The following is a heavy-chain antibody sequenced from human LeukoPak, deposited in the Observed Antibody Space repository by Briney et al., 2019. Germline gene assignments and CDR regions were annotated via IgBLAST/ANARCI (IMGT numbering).Heavy chain of an antibody. D-gene: IGHD5-24*01. CDR1: AGSISSSSYY. J-gene: IGHJ5*02. CDR2: IYYSGST. V-gene: IGHV4-39*07. Sequence: SETLSLTCNVSAGSISSSSYYWGWIRQPPGKGLEWIGSIYYSGSTYYNPSLKGRVTISVDTSDNKFSLRLSSVSAADTAVYYCARSWRRNWFDPWGQGTLVTVSS. CDR3: ARSWRRNWFDP.